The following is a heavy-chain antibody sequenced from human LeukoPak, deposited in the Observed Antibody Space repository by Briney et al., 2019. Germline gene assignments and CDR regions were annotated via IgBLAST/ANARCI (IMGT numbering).Heavy chain of an antibody. CDR2: MNPNSGNT. Sequence: ASVKVSCKASGYTFTSYDINWVRQATGQGLEWMGWMNPNSGNTGYAQKFQGRVTMTRNTSISTAYMEPSSLRSEDTAVYYCARGYVPRGLRDLFIFGVVSSNWFDPWGQGTLVTVSS. CDR1: GYTFTSYD. CDR3: ARGYVPRGLRDLFIFGVVSSNWFDP. D-gene: IGHD3-3*01. V-gene: IGHV1-8*01. J-gene: IGHJ5*02.